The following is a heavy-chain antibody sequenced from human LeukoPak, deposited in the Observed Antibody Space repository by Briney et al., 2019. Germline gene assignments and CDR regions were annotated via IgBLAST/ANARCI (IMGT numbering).Heavy chain of an antibody. D-gene: IGHD3-10*01. Sequence: PSETLSLTCTVSGGSISTSSYYWGWVRQPPGKGLEWIASVHYSGSTYYNPSLKSRLTISVDTSKNQFSLELSSVTAADTALYFCARQLYVSGSYYAPMDVWGKGTTVTISS. CDR3: ARQLYVSGSYYAPMDV. V-gene: IGHV4-39*01. CDR1: GGSISTSSYY. J-gene: IGHJ6*03. CDR2: VHYSGST.